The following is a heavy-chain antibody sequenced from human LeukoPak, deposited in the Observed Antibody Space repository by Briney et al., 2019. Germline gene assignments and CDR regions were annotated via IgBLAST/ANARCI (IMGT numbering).Heavy chain of an antibody. Sequence: ASVKVSCKASGGTFSSYAISWVRQAPGQGLEWMGGIIPIFGTANYAQKFQGRVAITADESTSTAYMELSSLRSEDTAVYYCARPKLGYCSGGSCYGFDYWGQGTLVTVSS. CDR3: ARPKLGYCSGGSCYGFDY. CDR1: GGTFSSYA. V-gene: IGHV1-69*13. J-gene: IGHJ4*02. D-gene: IGHD2-15*01. CDR2: IIPIFGTA.